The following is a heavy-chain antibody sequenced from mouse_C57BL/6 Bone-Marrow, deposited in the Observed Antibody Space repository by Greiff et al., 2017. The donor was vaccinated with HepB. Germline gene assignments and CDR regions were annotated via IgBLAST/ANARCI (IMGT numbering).Heavy chain of an antibody. CDR2: IYPGSGST. J-gene: IGHJ2*01. CDR3: ARRGWGFISFDY. V-gene: IGHV1-55*01. D-gene: IGHD1-1*01. CDR1: GYTFTSYW. Sequence: QVQLKQPGAELVKPGASVKMSCKASGYTFTSYWITWVKQRPGQGLEWIGDIYPGSGSTNYNEKFKSKATLTVDTSSSTAYMQLSSLTSEDSAVYYCARRGWGFISFDYWGQGTTLTVSS.